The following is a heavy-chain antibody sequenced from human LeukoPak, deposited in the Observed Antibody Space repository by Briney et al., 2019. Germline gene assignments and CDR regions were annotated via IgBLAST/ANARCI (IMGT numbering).Heavy chain of an antibody. CDR3: ARPPPHNRGYSYGPVDY. J-gene: IGHJ4*02. D-gene: IGHD5-18*01. Sequence: GGSLRLSCAASGFTFSDYYMSWIRQAPGKGLEWVSYISSSGSTIYYADSVKGRFTISRDNAKNSLYLQMNSLRAEDTAVYYCARPPPHNRGYSYGPVDYWGQGTLVTVSS. CDR2: ISSSGSTI. V-gene: IGHV3-11*01. CDR1: GFTFSDYY.